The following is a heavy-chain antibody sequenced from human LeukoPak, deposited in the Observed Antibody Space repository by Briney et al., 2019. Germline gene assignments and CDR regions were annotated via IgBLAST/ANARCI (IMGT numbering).Heavy chain of an antibody. CDR1: GFTFSSYS. Sequence: GGSLRLSCAASGFTFSSYSMNWVRQAPGKGLEWVSSISSSSSYIYYADSVKGRFTISRDNAKNSLYLQMNSLRAEDTALYYCAKGGYYGSGSYLTDYWGQGTLVTVSS. J-gene: IGHJ4*02. D-gene: IGHD3-10*01. CDR3: AKGGYYGSGSYLTDY. CDR2: ISSSSSYI. V-gene: IGHV3-21*04.